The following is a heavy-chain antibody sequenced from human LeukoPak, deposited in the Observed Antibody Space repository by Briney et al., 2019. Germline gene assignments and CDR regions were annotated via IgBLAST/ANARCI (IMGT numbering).Heavy chain of an antibody. J-gene: IGHJ3*02. Sequence: PGGSLRLSCAASGFTFSSYGMHWVRQAPGKGLEWVAFIRYDGSNKYYADSVKGRFTISRDNSKYTLYLQMNSLIAEDTAVYYCAKATAIFGVVIYNAFDIWGRGTMVTVSS. CDR2: IRYDGSNK. CDR3: AKATAIFGVVIYNAFDI. D-gene: IGHD3-3*01. V-gene: IGHV3-30*02. CDR1: GFTFSSYG.